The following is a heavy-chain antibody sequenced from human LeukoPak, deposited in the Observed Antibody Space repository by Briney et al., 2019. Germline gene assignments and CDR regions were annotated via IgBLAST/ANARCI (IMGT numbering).Heavy chain of an antibody. V-gene: IGHV1-58*02. CDR3: ATPGLPWTTVKFDY. J-gene: IGHJ4*02. CDR2: IVVGSGNT. Sequence: TSVKVSCKASGFTFTSSAMQWVRQARGQRLEWIGWIVVGSGNTNYAQKFQERVTITRDMSTSTAYMELSSLRSEDTAVYYCATPGLPWTTVKFDYWGQGTLVTVSS. CDR1: GFTFTSSA. D-gene: IGHD4-11*01.